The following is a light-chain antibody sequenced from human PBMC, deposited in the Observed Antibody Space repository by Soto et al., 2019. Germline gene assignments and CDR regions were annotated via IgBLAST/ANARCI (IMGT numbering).Light chain of an antibody. CDR1: QGISSV. Sequence: DIQMTQSPSSLSASIGDTVTITCRASQGISSVLAWYQQKPGKAPKPLIHDASTLESGVPSRFSGSGSGTENTLTITSLQPDDFATYYCQQYYNYSWTFGQGTKVDI. CDR3: QQYYNYSWT. V-gene: IGKV1-5*01. CDR2: DAS. J-gene: IGKJ1*01.